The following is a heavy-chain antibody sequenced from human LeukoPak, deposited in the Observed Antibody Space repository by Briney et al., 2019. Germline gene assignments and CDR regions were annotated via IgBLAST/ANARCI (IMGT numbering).Heavy chain of an antibody. D-gene: IGHD6-13*01. J-gene: IGHJ3*02. CDR3: ARVIAGRGDAFDI. V-gene: IGHV1-2*02. Sequence: GASVKVSCKASGYTFTGYYMHWVRQAPGQGLEWMGWINPNSGGTNYAQKFQGRVTMTRDTSISTAYLQWSSLKASDTAMYYCARVIAGRGDAFDIWGQGTMVTVSS. CDR2: INPNSGGT. CDR1: GYTFTGYY.